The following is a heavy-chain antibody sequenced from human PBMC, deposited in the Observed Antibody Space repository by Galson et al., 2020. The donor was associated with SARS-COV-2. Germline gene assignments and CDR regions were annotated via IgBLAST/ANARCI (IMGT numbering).Heavy chain of an antibody. J-gene: IGHJ6*02. D-gene: IGHD5-18*01. CDR3: ARDQPRLRAGMDV. Sequence: PGKGLEWVAVISYDGSNKNYVDSVKGRFTISRNNSKNTLYLQMNSLRPEDTAVYYCARDQPRLRAGMDVWGQGTTVTVS. CDR2: ISYDGSNK. V-gene: IGHV3-30*03.